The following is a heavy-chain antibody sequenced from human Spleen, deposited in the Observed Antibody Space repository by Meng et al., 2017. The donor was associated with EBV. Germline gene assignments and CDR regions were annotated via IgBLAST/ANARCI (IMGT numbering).Heavy chain of an antibody. CDR1: GYTFSKHG. V-gene: IGHV1-18*01. J-gene: IGHJ4*02. CDR3: ARKSDYGGNFYYFDN. CDR2: ISGYNGYT. Sequence: QVQLGQSGAEVKKPGASVKVSCKASGYTFSKHGISWVRQAPGQGLEWMGWISGYNGYTNYAQNLQDRVTMTTDTSTSTAYMELRSLRSDDTAVYYCARKSDYGGNFYYFDNWGQGTLVTVSS. D-gene: IGHD4-23*01.